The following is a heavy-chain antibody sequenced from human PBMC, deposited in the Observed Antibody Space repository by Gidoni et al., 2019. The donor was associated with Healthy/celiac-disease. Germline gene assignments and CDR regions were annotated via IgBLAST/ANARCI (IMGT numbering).Heavy chain of an antibody. D-gene: IGHD2-21*02. CDR1: AGPISSGGYY. Sequence: QVQLQESGLGLAKPSQTLSLTCTVSAGPISSGGYYWSWIRQHPGKGLELIGYIYYSGSTYYNTSLKSRVTITVDTSKNQFSLKLSSVTAADTAVYYCARVRKVGTSAVTAFDYWGQGTLVTVSS. CDR2: IYYSGST. V-gene: IGHV4-31*03. CDR3: ARVRKVGTSAVTAFDY. J-gene: IGHJ4*02.